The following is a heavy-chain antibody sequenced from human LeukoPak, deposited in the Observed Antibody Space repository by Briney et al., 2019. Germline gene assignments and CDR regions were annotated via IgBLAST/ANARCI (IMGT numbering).Heavy chain of an antibody. CDR2: IYFTGST. CDR1: SGSISTYY. CDR3: ARAGVGWLQSMGPFDF. V-gene: IGHV4-59*01. D-gene: IGHD5-24*01. Sequence: SETLSLTCTVSSGSISTYYWNWIRQTPGKGLEWLGNIYFTGSTKYNPSLKSRVTISLDTSKNQFSLHLSSVTAADTAVYYCARAGVGWLQSMGPFDFWGQGTLVTVSS. J-gene: IGHJ4*02.